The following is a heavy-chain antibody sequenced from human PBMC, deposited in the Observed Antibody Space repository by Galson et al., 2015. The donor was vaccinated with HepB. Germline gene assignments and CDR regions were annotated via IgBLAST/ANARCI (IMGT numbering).Heavy chain of an antibody. CDR3: AAEVYVPGYTFQL. CDR2: IVVDSGNT. Sequence: SVKVSCKAFGFIFPKIAIHWVRQARGQPLEWIGWIVVDSGNTNYAQTLQNRPTITSDMSTSTAHMELSGLRSDDTAVYYCAAEVYVPGYTFQLWGQGTLVTVSS. CDR1: GFIFPKIA. J-gene: IGHJ4*03. D-gene: IGHD5-18*01. V-gene: IGHV1-58*02.